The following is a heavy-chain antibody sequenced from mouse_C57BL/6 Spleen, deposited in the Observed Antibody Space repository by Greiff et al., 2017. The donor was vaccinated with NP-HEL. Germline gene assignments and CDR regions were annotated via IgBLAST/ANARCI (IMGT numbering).Heavy chain of an antibody. CDR1: GYTFTSYW. D-gene: IGHD2-4*01. Sequence: QVQLQQPGAELVKPGASVKVSCKASGYTFTSYWMHWVKQRPGQGLEWIGRIHPSDSDTNYNQKFKGKATLTVDKSSSTAYMQLISLTSEDSAVYYCAMGHIYYEYPHAMDYWGQGTSVTVSS. J-gene: IGHJ4*01. V-gene: IGHV1-74*01. CDR3: AMGHIYYEYPHAMDY. CDR2: IHPSDSDT.